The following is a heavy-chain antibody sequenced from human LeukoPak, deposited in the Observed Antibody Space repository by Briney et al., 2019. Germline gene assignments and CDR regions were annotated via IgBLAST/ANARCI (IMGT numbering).Heavy chain of an antibody. J-gene: IGHJ4*02. V-gene: IGHV3-30-3*01. CDR1: GFTFSSYA. D-gene: IGHD6-13*01. CDR3: AKVEAAGTPTFDY. Sequence: GGSLRLSCAASGFTFSSYAMHWVRQAPGKGLEWVAVISYDGSNKYYADSVKGRFTISRDNSKNTLYLQMNSLRAEDTAVYYCAKVEAAGTPTFDYWGQGTLVTVSS. CDR2: ISYDGSNK.